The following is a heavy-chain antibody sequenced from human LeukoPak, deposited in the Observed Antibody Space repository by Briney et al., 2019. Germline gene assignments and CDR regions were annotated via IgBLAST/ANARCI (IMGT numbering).Heavy chain of an antibody. CDR2: IYHSGST. CDR1: GGSISSGGYS. V-gene: IGHV4-30-2*01. D-gene: IGHD2-15*01. CDR3: ARRYCSGGSCYFDY. J-gene: IGHJ4*02. Sequence: KTSQTLSLTCAVSGGSISSGGYSWSWIRQPPGKGLEWNGYIYHSGSTYYNPSLKSRVTISVDRSKNQFSLKLSSVTAADTAVYYCARRYCSGGSCYFDYWGQGTLVTVSS.